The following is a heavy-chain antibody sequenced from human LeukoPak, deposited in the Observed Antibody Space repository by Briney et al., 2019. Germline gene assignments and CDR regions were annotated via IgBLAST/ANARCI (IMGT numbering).Heavy chain of an antibody. CDR1: GFTFSSYG. Sequence: GRPLRLSCAASGFTFSSYGMRWVRQAPGKGLEWVAVIWYDGSNKYYADSVKGRFTISRDNSKNTLYLQMNSLRAEDTAVYYCASPGGDYVGVDYYGMDVWGKGTTVTVSS. CDR3: ASPGGDYVGVDYYGMDV. CDR2: IWYDGSNK. D-gene: IGHD4-17*01. J-gene: IGHJ6*04. V-gene: IGHV3-33*01.